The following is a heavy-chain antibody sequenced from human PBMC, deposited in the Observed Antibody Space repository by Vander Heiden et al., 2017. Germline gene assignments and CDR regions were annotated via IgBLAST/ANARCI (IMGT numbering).Heavy chain of an antibody. CDR2: FIPILASP. CDR1: GGTLSLYS. Sequence: LAKSGAEGKKPGPSASVSRKASGGTLSLYSITWLRQNPGQGREWMGGFIPILASPRYAPKFQGRLQITTEESTSTVYMEMSGLKSEDTAVYYCAGYAQIEYNFDYWGQGTLVTVSS. V-gene: IGHV1-69*16. CDR3: AGYAQIEYNFDY. D-gene: IGHD5-12*01. J-gene: IGHJ4*02.